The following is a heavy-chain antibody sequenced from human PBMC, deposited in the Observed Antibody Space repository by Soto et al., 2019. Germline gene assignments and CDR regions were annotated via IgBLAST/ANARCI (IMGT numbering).Heavy chain of an antibody. CDR2: IKQDGSEK. V-gene: IGHV3-7*01. D-gene: IGHD6-13*01. CDR3: ARRYSSSWSGFDP. J-gene: IGHJ5*02. Sequence: GGSLRLSCAASGVTFSSYWMSWVRQAPGKGLEWVANIKQDGSEKYYVDSVKGRFTISRDNAKNSLYLQMNSLRVEDTAVYYCARRYSSSWSGFDPWGQGTLVTVSS. CDR1: GVTFSSYW.